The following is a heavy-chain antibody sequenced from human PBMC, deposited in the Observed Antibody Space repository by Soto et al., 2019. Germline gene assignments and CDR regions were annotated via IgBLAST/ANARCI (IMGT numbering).Heavy chain of an antibody. J-gene: IGHJ4*02. CDR3: ARDTAMVTGYFDH. CDR1: GFTFSDYY. Sequence: PGGSLRLSCAASGFTFSDYYMSWIRQAPGKGLEWVSYISSSGSTIYYADSVKGRFTISRDNAKKSLYLQMNSMRAEDTAVYYCARDTAMVTGYFDHWGQGTLVTVSS. D-gene: IGHD5-18*01. V-gene: IGHV3-11*01. CDR2: ISSSGSTI.